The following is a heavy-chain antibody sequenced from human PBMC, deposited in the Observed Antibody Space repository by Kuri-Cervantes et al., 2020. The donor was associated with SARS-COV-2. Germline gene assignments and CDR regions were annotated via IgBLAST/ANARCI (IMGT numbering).Heavy chain of an antibody. Sequence: GESLKISCAPSGFTFSDYDMHWVRQAPGKGLEWVAVIWYDGRNTYYTGSVKGRFTISRDNSKNMLYLEVNSLRAEDTAVYYCARNHSMDVWGTGTAVTVSS. J-gene: IGHJ6*03. CDR2: IWYDGRNT. V-gene: IGHV3-33*08. CDR1: GFTFSDYD. CDR3: ARNHSMDV.